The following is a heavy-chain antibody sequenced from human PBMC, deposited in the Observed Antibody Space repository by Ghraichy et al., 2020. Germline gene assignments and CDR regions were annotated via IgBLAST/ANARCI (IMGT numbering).Heavy chain of an antibody. CDR2: IYHSGST. CDR3: ARDSGGGSSWYYNWFDP. CDR1: GGSISSSNW. Sequence: SETLSLTCAVSGGSISSSNWWSWVRQPPGKGLEWIGEIYHSGSTNYNPSLKSRVTISVDKSKNQFSLKLSSVTAADTAVYYCARDSGGGSSWYYNWFDPWGQGTLVTVSS. D-gene: IGHD6-13*01. J-gene: IGHJ5*02. V-gene: IGHV4-4*02.